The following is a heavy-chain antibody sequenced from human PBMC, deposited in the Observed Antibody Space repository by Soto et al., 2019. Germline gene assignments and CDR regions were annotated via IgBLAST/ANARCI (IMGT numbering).Heavy chain of an antibody. CDR1: GGSISGYY. CDR3: ARDRCSGGSCYEGDFDY. D-gene: IGHD2-15*01. CDR2: IYTSGST. J-gene: IGHJ4*02. V-gene: IGHV4-4*07. Sequence: SETLSLTCIVSGGSISGYYWNWIRQPAGKGLEWIGRIYTSGSTDYNPSLKSRVTMSVDTSKNQFSLKLSSVTAADTAMYYCARDRCSGGSCYEGDFDYWGQGPLGTVSS.